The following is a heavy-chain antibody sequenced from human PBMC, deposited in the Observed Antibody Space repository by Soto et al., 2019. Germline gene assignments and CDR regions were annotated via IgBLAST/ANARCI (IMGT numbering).Heavy chain of an antibody. D-gene: IGHD5-18*01. J-gene: IGHJ6*02. CDR3: AKDFSSGSTYGIDYHYYYGMDV. CDR1: GFTFSSYG. V-gene: IGHV3-23*01. CDR2: ISGSGDST. Sequence: PGGSPRLSCSASGFTFSSYGMNWARQAPGKGLEWVSGISGSGDSTYYADSVKGRFTISRDNSKNTLYLQMNSLRAEDTAVYFCAKDFSSGSTYGIDYHYYYGMDVWGQGTTVTVSS.